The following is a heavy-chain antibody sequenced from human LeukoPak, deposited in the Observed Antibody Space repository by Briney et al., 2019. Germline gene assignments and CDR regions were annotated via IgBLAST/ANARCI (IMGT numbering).Heavy chain of an antibody. D-gene: IGHD4-11*01. CDR2: IYHCGST. V-gene: IGHV4-38-2*01. Sequence: SETLSLTCAVSGYSINSAYYWCWFRQPPGKGLVWIGGIYHCGSTSYNPSLKSRVSISVDTSKNQYSLKLNTVTAADTAVYYCERNMTTIRGGGFDIWGQGTMVTVSS. CDR3: ERNMTTIRGGGFDI. J-gene: IGHJ3*02. CDR1: GYSINSAYY.